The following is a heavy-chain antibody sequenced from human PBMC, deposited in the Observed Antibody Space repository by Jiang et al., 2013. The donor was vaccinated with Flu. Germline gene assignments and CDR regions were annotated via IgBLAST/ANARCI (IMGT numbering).Heavy chain of an antibody. Sequence: GAEVKKPGASVKVSCRASGYTFTGYYMHWVRQAPGQGLEWMGWINPNSGGTNYAQKFQGRVTMTRDTSISTAYMELSRLRSDDTAVYYCARVHDYVWGSYGRFDYWGQGTPGHRLL. CDR2: INPNSGGT. D-gene: IGHD3-16*01. J-gene: IGHJ4*02. V-gene: IGHV1-2*02. CDR3: ARVHDYVWGSYGRFDY. CDR1: GYTFTGYY.